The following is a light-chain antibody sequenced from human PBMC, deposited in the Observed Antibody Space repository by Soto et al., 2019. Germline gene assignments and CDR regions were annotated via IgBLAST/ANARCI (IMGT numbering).Light chain of an antibody. CDR2: AAS. CDR3: QQYNIYPLT. CDR1: QDVNSY. V-gene: IGKV1D-16*01. Sequence: DVQMTQSPSSLSASVGDRVTITCRASQDVNSYLAWYQQKPGNAPKSLIYAASSLQTGVPSRFSGSESVTDFNLTISNLQPEDSATYYCQQYNIYPLTFGGGNKVEIK. J-gene: IGKJ4*01.